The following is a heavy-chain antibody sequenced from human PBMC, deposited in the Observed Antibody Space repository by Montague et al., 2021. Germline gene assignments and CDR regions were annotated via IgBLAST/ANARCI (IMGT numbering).Heavy chain of an antibody. CDR1: GDGVSSTPTA. D-gene: IGHD2-8*01. Sequence: ISGDGVSSTPTAWHWIRQSPSRGLEWLGRTYYRSRWYFDYAPSVKSRITIQPDTATNQFSLQVNSVTPEDTAVYFCARDHGLINAWAYWGQGTLVTVSS. V-gene: IGHV6-1*01. J-gene: IGHJ4*02. CDR3: ARDHGLINAWAY. CDR2: TYYRSRWYF.